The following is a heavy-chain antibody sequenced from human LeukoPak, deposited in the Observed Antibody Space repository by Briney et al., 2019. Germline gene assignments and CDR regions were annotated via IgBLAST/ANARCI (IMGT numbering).Heavy chain of an antibody. V-gene: IGHV3-23*01. D-gene: IGHD6-19*01. CDR2: ISGSGDST. J-gene: IGHJ4*02. Sequence: GGTLRLSGASSGLNFSNYGMSWIRQAPGKGLEWVESISGSGDSTYYADSVKGQYTIARDNPKNTLYLQLNRLRADDTAVYYGAKGPDPVAGTYFDYWGQGTLVTVSS. CDR3: AKGPDPVAGTYFDY. CDR1: GLNFSNYG.